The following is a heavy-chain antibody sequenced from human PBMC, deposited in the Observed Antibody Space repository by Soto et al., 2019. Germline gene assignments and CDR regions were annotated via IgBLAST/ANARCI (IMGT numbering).Heavy chain of an antibody. CDR2: INPSGGNT. V-gene: IGHV1-46*01. CDR1: GYTFTSYY. D-gene: IGHD3-3*01. CDR3: ARGITIFGVVPG. J-gene: IGHJ4*02. Sequence: ASVKVSCKASGYTFTSYYMHWVRQAPGQGLEWMGIINPSGGNTGYAQKFQGRVTMTRNTSISTAYMELSSLRSEDTAVYYCARGITIFGVVPGWGQGTLVTVSS.